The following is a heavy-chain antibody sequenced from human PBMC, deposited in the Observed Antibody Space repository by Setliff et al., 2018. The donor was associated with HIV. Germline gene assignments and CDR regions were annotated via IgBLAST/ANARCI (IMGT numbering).Heavy chain of an antibody. V-gene: IGHV4-39*07. D-gene: IGHD3-10*01. CDR2: IYYSGST. CDR3: ARSLDYSGSGSYYVGWFDL. CDR1: GDSTSSSSSY. J-gene: IGHJ5*02. Sequence: SETLSLTCTVSGDSTSSSSSYWGWIRQPPGKGLEWIGSIYYSGSTYYNPSLKSRVTISVDTSKNQFSLNLSSVTAADTAVYYCARSLDYSGSGSYYVGWFDLWGQGIPVTVSS.